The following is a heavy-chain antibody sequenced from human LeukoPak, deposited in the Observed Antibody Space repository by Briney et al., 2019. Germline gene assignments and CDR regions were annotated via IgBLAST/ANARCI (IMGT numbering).Heavy chain of an antibody. V-gene: IGHV3-15*07. CDR1: GFTVSSNY. J-gene: IGHJ4*02. CDR2: IKSKSDGGAP. CDR3: TTGPFDY. Sequence: PGGSLRLSCAASGFTVSSNYMNWIRQTPGKGLEWVGHIKSKSDGGAPAHAAPVKGRFTISRDDSENTLYLQMNSLKTEDTAMYFCTTGPFDYWGQGALVTVSS.